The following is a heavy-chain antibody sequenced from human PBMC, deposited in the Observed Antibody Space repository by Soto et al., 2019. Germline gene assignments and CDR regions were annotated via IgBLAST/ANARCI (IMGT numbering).Heavy chain of an antibody. CDR2: ISAYNGNT. J-gene: IGHJ6*02. V-gene: IGHV1-18*01. CDR3: ARGQPNYYDSSGYYSPYGMDV. CDR1: GYTFTSYG. D-gene: IGHD3-22*01. Sequence: ASVKVSCKASGYTFTSYGISWVRQAPGQGLEWVGWISAYNGNTNYAQKLQGRVTMTTDTSTSTAYMELRSLRSDDTAVYYCARGQPNYYDSSGYYSPYGMDVWGQGTTVTVSS.